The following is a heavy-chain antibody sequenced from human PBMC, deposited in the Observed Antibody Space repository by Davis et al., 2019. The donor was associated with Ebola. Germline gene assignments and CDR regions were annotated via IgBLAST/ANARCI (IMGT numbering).Heavy chain of an antibody. CDR1: GFTSSIYW. Sequence: GESLKISCEASGFTSSIYWMAWVRQVPGKGLEWVANIKQDGSEKYYVDSVKGRFTISRDNANNSLHLQMNSLRAEDAAVYYCVRIANRYLDTWGQGALVTVSS. D-gene: IGHD3-16*02. CDR3: VRIANRYLDT. J-gene: IGHJ4*02. CDR2: IKQDGSEK. V-gene: IGHV3-7*01.